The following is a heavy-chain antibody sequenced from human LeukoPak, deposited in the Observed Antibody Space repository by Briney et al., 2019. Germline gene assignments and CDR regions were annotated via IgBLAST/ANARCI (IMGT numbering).Heavy chain of an antibody. D-gene: IGHD6-13*01. CDR3: ARPIAAAGPFDY. CDR2: ISSSSSYI. J-gene: IGHJ4*02. Sequence: GGSLRLSCAASGFTFSSYSMHWVRQAPGKGLEWVSSISSSSSYIYYADSVKGRFTISRDNAKNSLYLQMNSLGAEDTAVYYCARPIAAAGPFDYWGQGTLVTVSS. CDR1: GFTFSSYS. V-gene: IGHV3-21*01.